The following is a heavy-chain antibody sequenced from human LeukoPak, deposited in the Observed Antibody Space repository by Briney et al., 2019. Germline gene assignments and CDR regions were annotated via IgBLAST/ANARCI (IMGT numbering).Heavy chain of an antibody. D-gene: IGHD6-13*01. J-gene: IGHJ4*02. CDR1: GFTFSNLW. CDR3: ATSTAVAGTD. CDR2: IKQDGSEK. Sequence: GGSLRLSCAASGFTFSNLWMSWVRQAPGKGLKWVANIKQDGSEKYYVDSVKGRFTISKDNAQSSLYLQMNSLRAEDTAIYYCATSTAVAGTDWGQGTLVTVSS. V-gene: IGHV3-7*03.